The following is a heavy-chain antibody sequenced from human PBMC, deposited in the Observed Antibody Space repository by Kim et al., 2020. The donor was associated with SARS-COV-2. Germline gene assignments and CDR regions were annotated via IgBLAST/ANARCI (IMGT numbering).Heavy chain of an antibody. D-gene: IGHD2-8*01. V-gene: IGHV3-74*01. CDR1: GFTFSTYW. J-gene: IGHJ4*02. CDR2: INSDGSDT. Sequence: GGSLRLSCAASGFTFSTYWMNWVRQVPGKGLVWLSRINSDGSDTTYAESVKGRFTIYRDNAKNTLYLQLNSLRAEDTALYYCARPLSGTNCYDYWGRGTLVTVSS. CDR3: ARPLSGTNCYDY.